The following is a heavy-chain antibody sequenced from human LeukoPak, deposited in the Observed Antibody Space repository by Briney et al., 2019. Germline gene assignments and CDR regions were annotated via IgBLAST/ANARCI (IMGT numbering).Heavy chain of an antibody. V-gene: IGHV3-33*01. Sequence: GRSLRLSCAASGFTFNNYAMHWVRQAPGKGLEWVTTIWYVGSNKYYGDSVKGRFTISRDNSKSTLYLQMNSLRAEDTAVYYCARDKGNHPYNWFDPWGQGTLVTVSS. J-gene: IGHJ5*02. D-gene: IGHD1-14*01. CDR1: GFTFNNYA. CDR2: IWYVGSNK. CDR3: ARDKGNHPYNWFDP.